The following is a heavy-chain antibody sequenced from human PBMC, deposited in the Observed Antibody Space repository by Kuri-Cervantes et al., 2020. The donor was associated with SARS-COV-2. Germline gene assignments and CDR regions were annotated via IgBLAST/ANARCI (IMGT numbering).Heavy chain of an antibody. Sequence: GSLRLSCAASGFTFSSYGMHWVRQAPGKGLEWIGEINHSGSTNYNPSLKSRVTISVDTSKNQFSLKLSSVTAADTAVYYCARFHNSGKSQDFNDFWSGYHTYYYYYYMDVWGKGTTVTVSS. D-gene: IGHD3-3*01. CDR3: ARFHNSGKSQDFNDFWSGYHTYYYYYYMDV. CDR2: INHSGST. J-gene: IGHJ6*03. CDR1: GFTFSSYG. V-gene: IGHV4-34*01.